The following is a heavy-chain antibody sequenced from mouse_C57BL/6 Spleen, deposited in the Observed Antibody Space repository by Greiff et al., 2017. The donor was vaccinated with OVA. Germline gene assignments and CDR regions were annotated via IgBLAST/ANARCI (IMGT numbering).Heavy chain of an antibody. V-gene: IGHV1-18*01. CDR3: ARCVYYGNYWYFDV. J-gene: IGHJ1*03. CDR1: GYTFTDYN. CDR2: INPNNGGT. D-gene: IGHD2-1*01. Sequence: EVQLQQSGPELVKPGASVKIPCKASGYTFTDYNMDWVKQSHGKSLEWIGDINPNNGGTIYNQKFKGKATLTVDKSSSTAYMELRSLTSEDTAVYYCARCVYYGNYWYFDVWGTGTTVTVSS.